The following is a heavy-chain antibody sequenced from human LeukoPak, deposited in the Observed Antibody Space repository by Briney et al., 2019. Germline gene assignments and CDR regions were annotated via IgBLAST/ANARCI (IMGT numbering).Heavy chain of an antibody. Sequence: GGSLRLSCAASGFNFNNYEMNWVRQAPGKGLEWVSYISSSGATIYYADSVKGRFTISIDNAKNSLYLQMNSLRAEDTAVYYCARGDTMVRGVIKAYYYYYMDVWGKGTTVTVSS. CDR3: ARGDTMVRGVIKAYYYYYMDV. D-gene: IGHD3-10*01. J-gene: IGHJ6*03. V-gene: IGHV3-48*03. CDR1: GFNFNNYE. CDR2: ISSSGATI.